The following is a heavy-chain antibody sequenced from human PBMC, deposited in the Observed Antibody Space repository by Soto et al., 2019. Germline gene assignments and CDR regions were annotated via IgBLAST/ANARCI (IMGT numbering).Heavy chain of an antibody. V-gene: IGHV4-4*02. J-gene: IGHJ4*02. CDR3: ARERTGGFSFGY. Sequence: QVQLQESGPGLVKPSETLSLTCTVSGGSVSSNWWSWVRQPPGKGLEWIGEIHHDGGTNYNTSLKSRVSISRDNSKNQVSLEVTSVTAADTALYYCARERTGGFSFGYWGQGTLVTVSS. D-gene: IGHD3-10*01. CDR1: GGSVSSNW. CDR2: IHHDGGT.